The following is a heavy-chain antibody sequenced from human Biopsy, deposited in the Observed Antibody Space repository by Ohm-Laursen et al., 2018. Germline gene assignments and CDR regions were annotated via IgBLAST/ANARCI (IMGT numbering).Heavy chain of an antibody. Sequence: SETLSLTCFVSSGSISGYYWTWIRQAPGKGLEFIGYVYSSGSTNYNPSLKSRATISLDTSRNQVSLRLSSVTAADTAVYYCARGIAVVRSLDVWGQGTTVAVSS. CDR1: SGSISGYY. V-gene: IGHV4-59*08. J-gene: IGHJ6*02. CDR3: ARGIAVVRSLDV. CDR2: VYSSGST. D-gene: IGHD5-18*01.